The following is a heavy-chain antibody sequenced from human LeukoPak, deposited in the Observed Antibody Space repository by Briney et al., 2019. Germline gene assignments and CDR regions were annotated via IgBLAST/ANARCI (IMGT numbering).Heavy chain of an antibody. Sequence: PSETLSLTCAVYGGSFSGYYWSWIRQPPGKGLEWIGEINHSGSTNYNPSLKSRVTISVDTSKNQFSLKLSSVTAADTAVYYCARGWSGTFYYYYYGMDVWGQGTTVTVSS. CDR1: GGSFSGYY. CDR3: ARGWSGTFYYYYYGMDV. CDR2: INHSGST. V-gene: IGHV4-34*01. D-gene: IGHD6-13*01. J-gene: IGHJ6*02.